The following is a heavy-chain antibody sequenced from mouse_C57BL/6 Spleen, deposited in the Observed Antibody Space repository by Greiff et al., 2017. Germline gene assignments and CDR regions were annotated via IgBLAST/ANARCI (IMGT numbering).Heavy chain of an antibody. Sequence: EVKLQESGGDLVKPGGSLKLSCAASGFTFSSYGMSWVRQTPDKRLEWVATISSGGSYTYYPDSVKGRFTISRDNAKNTLYLQMSSLKSEDTAMYYCARHVANGNYFDYWGQGTTLTVSS. V-gene: IGHV5-6*01. CDR3: ARHVANGNYFDY. CDR2: ISSGGSYT. CDR1: GFTFSSYG. J-gene: IGHJ2*01. D-gene: IGHD1-1*01.